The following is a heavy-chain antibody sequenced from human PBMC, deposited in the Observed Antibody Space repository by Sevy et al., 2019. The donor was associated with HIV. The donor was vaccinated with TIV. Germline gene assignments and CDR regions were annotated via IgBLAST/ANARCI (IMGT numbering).Heavy chain of an antibody. CDR1: GFTFSSYA. CDR2: ISYDGSNK. V-gene: IGHV3-30*04. Sequence: GGSLRLSCAASGFTFSSYAMHWVRQAPGKGLEWVAVISYDGSNKYYADSVKGRFTISRDNSKNTLYLQMNSLRAEDTAVYYCARDKFRGYSTGHNNDYYYYGMDVWGQGTTVTVSS. J-gene: IGHJ6*02. CDR3: ARDKFRGYSTGHNNDYYYYGMDV. D-gene: IGHD2-8*02.